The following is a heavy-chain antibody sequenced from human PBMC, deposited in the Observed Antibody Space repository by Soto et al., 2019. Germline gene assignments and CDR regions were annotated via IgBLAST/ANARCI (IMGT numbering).Heavy chain of an antibody. CDR1: GGTFSSYA. Sequence: ASVKVSCKASGGTFSSYAIGWVRQAPGQGLEWMGGIIPIFGNTGYAQKFQGRVTMTRNTSISTAYMELSSLRSEDTAVYYCARGPNRVVPASIYYYYYMDVWGKGTTVTVSS. CDR3: ARGPNRVVPASIYYYYYMDV. V-gene: IGHV1-8*02. CDR2: IIPIFGNT. J-gene: IGHJ6*03. D-gene: IGHD2-2*01.